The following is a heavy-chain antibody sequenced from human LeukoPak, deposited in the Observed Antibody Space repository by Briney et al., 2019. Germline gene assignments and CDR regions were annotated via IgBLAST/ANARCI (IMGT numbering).Heavy chain of an antibody. CDR3: AKVLIWTYGSGNYYKGAFDI. Sequence: GGSLRLSCAASGFTFSSYGMHWVRQAPGKGLEWVAFIRYDGNNKYYADSVKGRFTISRDNSKNTLYLQMNSLRAEDTAVYYCAKVLIWTYGSGNYYKGAFDIWGQGTMVTVFS. CDR2: IRYDGNNK. CDR1: GFTFSSYG. J-gene: IGHJ3*02. V-gene: IGHV3-30*02. D-gene: IGHD3-10*01.